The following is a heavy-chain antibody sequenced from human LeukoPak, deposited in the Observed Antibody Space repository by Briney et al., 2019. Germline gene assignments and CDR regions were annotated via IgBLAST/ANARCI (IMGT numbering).Heavy chain of an antibody. CDR3: AKERISIPIRYFDN. CDR1: GFTFSSYE. V-gene: IGHV3-30*02. CDR2: IRYDGSNK. Sequence: GGSLRLSCAASGFTFSSYEMNWVRQAPGKGLEWVAFIRYDGSNKYYADSVKGRFTISRDNSKNTVYLQMNSLRAEDTAVYYCAKERISIPIRYFDNWGQGTLVTVSS. D-gene: IGHD3-9*01. J-gene: IGHJ4*02.